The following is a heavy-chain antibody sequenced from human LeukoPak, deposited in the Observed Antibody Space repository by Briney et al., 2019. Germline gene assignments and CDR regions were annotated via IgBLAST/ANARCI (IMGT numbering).Heavy chain of an antibody. V-gene: IGHV4-39*01. D-gene: IGHD2-15*01. J-gene: IGHJ4*02. CDR1: GGSISSSSYY. Sequence: SETLSLTCTVSGGSISSSSYYWGWIRQPPGKGLEWIGSIYYSGSTYYNPSLKIRVTISVYTSKTQFSLKLSSVTAADTAVYYCARQGRVALILSKRHPLGSYYFDYWGQGTLVTVSS. CDR2: IYYSGST. CDR3: ARQGRVALILSKRHPLGSYYFDY.